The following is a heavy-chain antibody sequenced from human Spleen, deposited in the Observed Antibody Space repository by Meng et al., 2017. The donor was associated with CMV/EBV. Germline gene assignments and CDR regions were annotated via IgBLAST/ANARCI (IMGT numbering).Heavy chain of an antibody. CDR3: ARDKYYDSSGYLDY. D-gene: IGHD3-22*01. CDR1: GFSFSDYY. CDR2: ISGNGRTI. Sequence: LSLTCAASGFSFSDYYMSWIRQAPGKGLEWISYISGNGRTIYYADSVKGRFTISRDNAKTSLYLQMNSLRAGDTAVYYCARDKYYDSSGYLDYWGQGTLVTVSS. V-gene: IGHV3-11*01. J-gene: IGHJ4*02.